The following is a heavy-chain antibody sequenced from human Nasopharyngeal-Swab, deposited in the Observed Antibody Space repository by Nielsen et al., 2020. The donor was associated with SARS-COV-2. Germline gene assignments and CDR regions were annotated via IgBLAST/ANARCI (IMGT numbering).Heavy chain of an antibody. CDR1: GFTIISNG. Sequence: LSLTCAASGFTIISNGMHWVRQAPGKGLEWVAYVSRSSSRSYYADSVEGRFTISRDNPKNSLYLQMDSLRDEDTAVYFCVRDVAMVGATLDTWGQGTLVTVSS. CDR3: VRDVAMVGATLDT. V-gene: IGHV3-48*02. CDR2: VSRSSSRS. J-gene: IGHJ1*01. D-gene: IGHD1-26*01.